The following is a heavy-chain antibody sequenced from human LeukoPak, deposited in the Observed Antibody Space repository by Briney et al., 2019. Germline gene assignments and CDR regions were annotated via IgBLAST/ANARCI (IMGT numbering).Heavy chain of an antibody. CDR3: AREDKWYFDL. Sequence: PGGSLRLSCAASGFTFSDYYMSWIRQAAGKGLEWVSKISASGSYTNDADSVKGRFTISRDNAKNSLYLHMNSLRAEDTAVYYCAREDKWYFDLWGRGTLVTVSS. V-gene: IGHV3-11*05. CDR1: GFTFSDYY. CDR2: ISASGSYT. J-gene: IGHJ2*01.